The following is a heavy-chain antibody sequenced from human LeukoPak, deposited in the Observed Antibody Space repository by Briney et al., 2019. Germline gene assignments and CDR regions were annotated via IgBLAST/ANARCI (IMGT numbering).Heavy chain of an antibody. V-gene: IGHV5-51*01. D-gene: IGHD6-13*01. CDR3: ARHLYSSTWYHRGGFDY. J-gene: IGHJ4*02. CDR1: GYSFTSYW. Sequence: PGESLKISCKGSGYSFTSYWIGWVRQMPGKGLEGMGIIYPGDSDTRYSPSFQGQVTISTDKSINTAYLQWSSLKASDTAMYYCARHLYSSTWYHRGGFDYWGQGTLVTVSS. CDR2: IYPGDSDT.